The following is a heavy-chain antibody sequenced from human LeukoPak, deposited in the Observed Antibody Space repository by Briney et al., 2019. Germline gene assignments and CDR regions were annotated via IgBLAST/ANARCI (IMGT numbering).Heavy chain of an antibody. D-gene: IGHD3-3*01. Sequence: GRSLRLSCAASGFTFSSYAMPWVRQAPGKGLEWVAVISYDGSNKYYADSVKGRFTTSRDNSKNTLYLQMNSLRAEDTAVYYCARVWDFWSGYYIARGSGGDYWGQGTLVTVSS. CDR2: ISYDGSNK. CDR1: GFTFSSYA. V-gene: IGHV3-30-3*01. J-gene: IGHJ4*02. CDR3: ARVWDFWSGYYIARGSGGDY.